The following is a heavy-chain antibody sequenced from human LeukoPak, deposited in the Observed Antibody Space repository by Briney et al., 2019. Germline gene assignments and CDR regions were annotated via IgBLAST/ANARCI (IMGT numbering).Heavy chain of an antibody. CDR2: INPSGGST. CDR1: GYTFTSYY. V-gene: IGHV1-46*01. Sequence: ASVKVSCKPSGYTFTSYYMHWVRQAPGQGLEWMGIINPSGGSTSYAQKFQGRVTMTRDTSTSTVYMELSSLRSEDTAVYYCARDVRSNGMDVWGQGTTVTVSS. CDR3: ARDVRSNGMDV. J-gene: IGHJ6*02.